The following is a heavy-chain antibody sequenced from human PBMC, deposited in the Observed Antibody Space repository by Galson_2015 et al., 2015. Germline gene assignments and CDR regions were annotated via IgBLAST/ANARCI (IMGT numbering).Heavy chain of an antibody. CDR3: EKGGPYCSGGNCHGVFDS. CDR1: GFTFSSYA. CDR2: IGDSGANT. J-gene: IGHJ4*02. Sequence: SLRLSCAVSGFTFSSYAMGWVRQAPGTGLEGVSSIGDSGANTKYADSVKGRFTISRANSKKTLYLQMNSLRGDDTDVYYCEKGGPYCSGGNCHGVFDSWGQGTLVTVSS. V-gene: IGHV3-23*01. D-gene: IGHD2-15*01.